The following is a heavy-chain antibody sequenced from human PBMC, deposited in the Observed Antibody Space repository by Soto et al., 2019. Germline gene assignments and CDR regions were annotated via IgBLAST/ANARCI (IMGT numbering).Heavy chain of an antibody. CDR1: GGSISSSSYY. V-gene: IGHV4-39*01. Sequence: SETLSLTCTVSGGSISSSSYYWGWIRQPPGKGLEWIGSIYYSGSTYSNPSLKSRVTTSVDTSKNPFSLKLSSVTAEDTAVYYCARQGSRGTNYYYYYGMDVWGQGTTVTVSS. CDR2: IYYSGST. J-gene: IGHJ6*02. D-gene: IGHD3-10*01. CDR3: ARQGSRGTNYYYYYGMDV.